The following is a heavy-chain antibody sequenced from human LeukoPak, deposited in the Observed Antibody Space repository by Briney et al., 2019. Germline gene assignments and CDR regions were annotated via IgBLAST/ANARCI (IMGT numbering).Heavy chain of an antibody. CDR1: GFTVSSNY. CDR2: IYSGGST. Sequence: PGGSLRLSCVASGFTVSSNYMSWVRQAPGKGLEWVSVIYSGGSTYYADSVKGRFTISRDNSKNTLYLQMNSLRAEDTAVYYCARDIMRPDYYDSSGYYYYYYGMDVWGQGTTVTVSS. CDR3: ARDIMRPDYYDSSGYYYYYYGMDV. D-gene: IGHD3-22*01. V-gene: IGHV3-53*01. J-gene: IGHJ6*02.